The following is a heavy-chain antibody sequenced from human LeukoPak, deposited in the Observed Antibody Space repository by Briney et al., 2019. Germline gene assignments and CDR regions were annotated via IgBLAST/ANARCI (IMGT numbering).Heavy chain of an antibody. J-gene: IGHJ4*02. CDR1: GGSISSYY. D-gene: IGHD1-26*01. Sequence: SETLSLTCTVSGGSISSYYWSWIRQPPGKGLEWIGYIYYTGSTNYNPSLKSRVTISVDTSKNQFSLKLSSVTAADTAVYYCTRGARYFDCWGQGTLVTVSS. CDR3: TRGARYFDC. V-gene: IGHV4-59*01. CDR2: IYYTGST.